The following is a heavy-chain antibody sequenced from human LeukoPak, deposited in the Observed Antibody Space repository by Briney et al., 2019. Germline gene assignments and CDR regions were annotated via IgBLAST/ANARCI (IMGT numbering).Heavy chain of an antibody. CDR2: INHSGST. D-gene: IGHD5-18*01. Sequence: SETLSLTCAVYGGSFSGYYWSWIRQPPGKRLEWIGEINHSGSTNYNPSLKSRVTISVDTSKNQFSLKLNSVTAADTAVYYCARVGGENSGYRYYFDFWGQGTLVTVSS. CDR3: ARVGGENSGYRYYFDF. CDR1: GGSFSGYY. J-gene: IGHJ4*02. V-gene: IGHV4-34*01.